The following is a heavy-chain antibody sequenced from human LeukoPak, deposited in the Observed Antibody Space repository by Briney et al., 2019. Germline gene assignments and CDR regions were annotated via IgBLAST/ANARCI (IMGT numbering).Heavy chain of an antibody. V-gene: IGHV1-69*02. CDR3: ASTLRVGATASRDNWFDP. CDR2: IIPILGIA. Sequence: ASVKVSCKASGGTFSSYTISWVRQAPGQGLEWMGRIIPILGIANYAQKFQGRVTITADKSTSTAYMELSSLRSEDTAVYYCASTLRVGATASRDNWFDPWGQGTLVTVSS. CDR1: GGTFSSYT. D-gene: IGHD1-26*01. J-gene: IGHJ5*02.